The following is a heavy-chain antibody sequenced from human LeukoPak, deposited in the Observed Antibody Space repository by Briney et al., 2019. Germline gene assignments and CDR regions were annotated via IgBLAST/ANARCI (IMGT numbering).Heavy chain of an antibody. J-gene: IGHJ4*02. V-gene: IGHV4-61*02. Sequence: SETLSLTCTVSGGSISSGRYYWSWIRQPAGTGLEWIGRFSASGNSNYNPSLKSRLTISVDTSKSQFSLNLNSVTAADTAVYYCARGRFRSFGSGSSFLYWGQGSLVIVSS. CDR3: ARGRFRSFGSGSSFLY. CDR2: FSASGNS. CDR1: GGSISSGRYY. D-gene: IGHD3-10*01.